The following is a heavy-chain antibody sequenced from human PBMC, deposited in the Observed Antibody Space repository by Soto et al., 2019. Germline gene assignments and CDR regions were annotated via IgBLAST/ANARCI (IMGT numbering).Heavy chain of an antibody. Sequence: PGGSLRLSCAASGFTFSSYTMNWVRQAPGKGLEWVSSISSSSSYIYYADSVKGRFTISRDNAKNSLYLQMNSLRAEDTAVYYCARDLGYYDSSGRRSAFDIWGQGTMVTVS. CDR1: GFTFSSYT. V-gene: IGHV3-21*01. CDR3: ARDLGYYDSSGRRSAFDI. J-gene: IGHJ3*02. D-gene: IGHD3-22*01. CDR2: ISSSSSYI.